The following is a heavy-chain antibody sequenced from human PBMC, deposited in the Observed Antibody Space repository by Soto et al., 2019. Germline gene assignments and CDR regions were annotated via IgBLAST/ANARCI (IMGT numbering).Heavy chain of an antibody. CDR2: INPSDAYT. CDR3: AGDHVDTTMNNCYY. V-gene: IGHV1-46*01. Sequence: QVQLVQSGAEVKKPGASVKVSCRASGYTFISYYIHWVRQAPGQGLEWMGLINPSDAYTDHAQESQVRLTLTRDTPTTIVYIEQSSLKAEDTAISYGAGDHVDTTMNNCYYWGQGALVTVSS. CDR1: GYTFISYY. J-gene: IGHJ4*02. D-gene: IGHD5-18*01.